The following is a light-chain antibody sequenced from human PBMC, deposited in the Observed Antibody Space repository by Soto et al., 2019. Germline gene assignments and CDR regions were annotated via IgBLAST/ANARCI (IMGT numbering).Light chain of an antibody. CDR3: QSYHSGNVV. J-gene: IGLJ2*01. V-gene: IGLV6-57*04. CDR2: EDN. Sequence: NFILTQPHSVSESPGKTVTISCTRSSGSIASNYVQWYQQRPGSAPTPVIYEDNERPSGVPDRFSGSIDSSSNSASLTISGLKTDDEADYYCQSYHSGNVVFGGGTKMT. CDR1: SGSIASNY.